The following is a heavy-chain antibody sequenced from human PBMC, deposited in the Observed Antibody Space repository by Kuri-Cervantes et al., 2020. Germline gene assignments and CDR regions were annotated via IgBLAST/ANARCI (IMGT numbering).Heavy chain of an antibody. V-gene: IGHV4-39*01. CDR2: IYNSGST. D-gene: IGHD6-19*01. J-gene: IGHJ4*02. CDR3: ARPSIAVAGRGYYFDY. Sequence: GSLRLSCTVSGGSLISSTFSWGWIRQPPGKGLEWIGNIYNSGSTYYNPSLKSRVTISVDTSKNQFSLKLSSVTAADTAVYYCARPSIAVAGRGYYFDYWGQGTLVTVSS. CDR1: GGSLISSTFS.